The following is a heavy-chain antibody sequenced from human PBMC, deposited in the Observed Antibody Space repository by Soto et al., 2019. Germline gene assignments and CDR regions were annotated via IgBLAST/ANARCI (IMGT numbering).Heavy chain of an antibody. CDR1: GGSIINNSFY. CDR2: LYFSGPT. CDR3: ARHQNLLRGSDAFDI. Sequence: QLQLQESGPGLVKPSETLSLTCTVSGGSIINNSFYWGWIRQPPGKGLEWIGSLYFSGPTYYNPSLRGRVPTSIDTSENQFSLKLSSVTAADTAVYYCARHQNLLRGSDAFDIWGQGTMVTVSS. V-gene: IGHV4-39*01. D-gene: IGHD2-15*01. J-gene: IGHJ3*02.